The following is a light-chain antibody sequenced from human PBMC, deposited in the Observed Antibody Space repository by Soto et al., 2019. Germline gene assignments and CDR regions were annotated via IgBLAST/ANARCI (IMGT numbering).Light chain of an antibody. J-gene: IGKJ2*01. CDR3: QQSYSTPQNT. CDR2: AAS. Sequence: DIQMTQSPSSLSASVGDRVTITCRASQSISSYLNWYQQKPGKAPKLLIYAASSLQSGVPSRFSGSGSGTDFTLTISSLQPEDFATYYCQQSYSTPQNTFGRGTKLEIK. V-gene: IGKV1-39*01. CDR1: QSISSY.